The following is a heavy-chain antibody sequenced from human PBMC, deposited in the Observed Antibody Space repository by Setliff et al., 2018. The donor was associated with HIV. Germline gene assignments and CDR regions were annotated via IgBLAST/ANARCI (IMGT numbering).Heavy chain of an antibody. D-gene: IGHD3-22*01. CDR1: GGSISSGGYY. CDR3: ASRITMIAKAYWYFDL. CDR2: IFYTRTT. J-gene: IGHJ2*01. Sequence: PSETLSLTCNVSGGSISSGGYYWSWLRQHPGKGLEWIGYIFYTRTTYYNPSLKSRVTISVDTSKNQFSLKLSSVTAADTAVYYCASRITMIAKAYWYFDLWGRGTLVTVSS. V-gene: IGHV4-31*03.